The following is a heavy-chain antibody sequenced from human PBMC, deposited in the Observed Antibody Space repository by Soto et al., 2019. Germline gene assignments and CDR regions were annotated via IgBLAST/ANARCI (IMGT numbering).Heavy chain of an antibody. J-gene: IGHJ4*02. CDR2: IYPGDSDT. CDR3: ARREVYDSSGYRVDFFDY. V-gene: IGHV5-51*01. CDR1: GYSFTSYW. D-gene: IGHD3-22*01. Sequence: GESLKISCKGSGYSFTSYWIGWVRQMPGKGLEWMGIIYPGDSDTRYSPSFQGQVTISADKSISTAYLQWSSLKASDTAMYYCARREVYDSSGYRVDFFDYWGQGTLVTVSS.